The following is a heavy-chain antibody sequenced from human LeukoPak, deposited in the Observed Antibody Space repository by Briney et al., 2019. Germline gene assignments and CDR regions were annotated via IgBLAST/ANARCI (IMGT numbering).Heavy chain of an antibody. D-gene: IGHD5-12*01. V-gene: IGHV4-59*01. Sequence: SETLSLTCTVSGGSISSYYWSWIRQPPGKGLEWIGYIYYSGSTNYNPSLKSRVTISVDTSKNQFSLKLTSVTAADTAVYYCAIGGGYSGYDHYYYYYGMDVWGQGTTVTVSS. J-gene: IGHJ6*02. CDR2: IYYSGST. CDR3: AIGGGYSGYDHYYYYYGMDV. CDR1: GGSISSYY.